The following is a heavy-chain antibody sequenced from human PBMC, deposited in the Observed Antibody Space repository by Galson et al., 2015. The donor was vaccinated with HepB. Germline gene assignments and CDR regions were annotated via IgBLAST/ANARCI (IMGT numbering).Heavy chain of an antibody. CDR1: GDSVSSNSAA. CDR3: ARDLGGYSSGWFLLPGGAFDI. D-gene: IGHD6-19*01. Sequence: CAISGDSVSSNSAAWNWIRQSPSRGLEGLGRASYRSKWDNDYAVSVKSRITINPDTSKNQFSLQLNSVTPEDTAVYYCARDLGGYSSGWFLLPGGAFDIWGQGTMVTVSS. CDR2: ASYRSKWDN. V-gene: IGHV6-1*01. J-gene: IGHJ3*02.